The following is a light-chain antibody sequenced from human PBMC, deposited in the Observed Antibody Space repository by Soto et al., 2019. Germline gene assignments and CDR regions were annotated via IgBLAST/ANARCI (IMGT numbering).Light chain of an antibody. Sequence: ETVMTQSPVTLSVSPGEIATLSCRASQFVSSNLAWYQQKPGQAPRLLIYGASNRATGIPARFSGSGSGTDFTLTISSLEPEDFAVYYCQQRSNWPPITFGQGTRLEI. J-gene: IGKJ5*01. CDR1: QFVSSN. CDR3: QQRSNWPPIT. CDR2: GAS. V-gene: IGKV3-11*01.